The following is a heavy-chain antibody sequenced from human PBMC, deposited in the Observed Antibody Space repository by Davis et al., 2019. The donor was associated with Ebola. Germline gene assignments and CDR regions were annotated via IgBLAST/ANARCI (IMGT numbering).Heavy chain of an antibody. V-gene: IGHV1-18*04. D-gene: IGHD2-2*03. Sequence: ASVKVSCKASGYTFTSYGISWVRHPPGQGLEGMGWSNPHSGCTNYAQKVQGRVTMTKDTSMSTVYMELSSLRSEDTAVYYCARGAHIAGYCSSTSCYGRFDPWGQGTLVTVSS. CDR1: GYTFTSYG. CDR3: ARGAHIAGYCSSTSCYGRFDP. CDR2: SNPHSGCT. J-gene: IGHJ5*02.